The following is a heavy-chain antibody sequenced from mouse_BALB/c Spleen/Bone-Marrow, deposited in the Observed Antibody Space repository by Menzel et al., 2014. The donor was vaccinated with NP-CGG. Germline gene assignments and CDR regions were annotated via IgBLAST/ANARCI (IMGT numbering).Heavy chain of an antibody. D-gene: IGHD2-3*01. CDR3: ARLGYYGGFAY. V-gene: IGHV4-1*02. CDR2: INPDSSTI. J-gene: IGHJ3*01. Sequence: EVKLMESGGGLVQPGGSLKLSCAASGFDFSRYWMSWVRQAPGKGLEWIGEINPDSSTINYTPSLKDKFIISRDNAKKTLYLQMSKVRSEDTALYYCARLGYYGGFAYWGQGTLVTVSA. CDR1: GFDFSRYW.